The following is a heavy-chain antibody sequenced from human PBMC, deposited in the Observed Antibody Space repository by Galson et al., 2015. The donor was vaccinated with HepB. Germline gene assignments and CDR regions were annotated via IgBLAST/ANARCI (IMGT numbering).Heavy chain of an antibody. V-gene: IGHV5-10-1*01. D-gene: IGHD6-19*01. CDR1: GYSFTSYW. CDR2: IAPTDSYT. CDR3: ARHREQWLIQDWDFDL. Sequence: QSGAEVKKPGESLKISCKGSGYSFTSYWINWVRQMPGKGLEWMGTIAPTDSYTKYSPSFQGHVTISVDKSISTAYLQWSNLKASDTAMYYCARHREQWLIQDWDFDLWGRGTLVTVSS. J-gene: IGHJ2*01.